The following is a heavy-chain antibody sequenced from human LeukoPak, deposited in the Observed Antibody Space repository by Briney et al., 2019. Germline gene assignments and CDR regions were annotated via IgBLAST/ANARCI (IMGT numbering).Heavy chain of an antibody. Sequence: EGSLRLSCAASGFTFSDYYMSWIRQAPGKGLEWVSYISSSGSTIYYADSVKGRFTISRDNAKNSLYLQMNSLRAEDTAVYYCARDPPRHYYYYGMDVWGQGTTVTVSS. CDR2: ISSSGSTI. CDR1: GFTFSDYY. CDR3: ARDPPRHYYYYGMDV. J-gene: IGHJ6*02. V-gene: IGHV3-11*01.